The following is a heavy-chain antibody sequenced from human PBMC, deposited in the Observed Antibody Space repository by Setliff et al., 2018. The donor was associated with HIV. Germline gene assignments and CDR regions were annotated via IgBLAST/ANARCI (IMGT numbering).Heavy chain of an antibody. CDR1: GYTFTSYG. Sequence: ASVKVSCKASGYTFTSYGISWLRQAPGQGLEWMGWISGYNGDTHSTQKFQGRVTMTTDTSTSTAYMDLRSLRSDDTAVYYCAKCSEMLGTPATSSGYYCGWFDPWGQGTLVTVSS. V-gene: IGHV1-18*01. CDR2: ISGYNGDT. CDR3: AKCSEMLGTPATSSGYYCGWFDP. D-gene: IGHD3-22*01. J-gene: IGHJ5*02.